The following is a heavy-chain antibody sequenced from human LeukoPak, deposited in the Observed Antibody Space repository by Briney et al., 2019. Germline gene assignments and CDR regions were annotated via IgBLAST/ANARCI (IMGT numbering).Heavy chain of an antibody. V-gene: IGHV3-69-1*01. Sequence: GGSLRLSCAASGFSFSSYSTNCVRQAPGKGREWVATMTRSSAIYYADSVKGRFTISRDNAKNSVYLQLNSLRDEDTAVYSCARAQTMFWEFDGFDIWGRGTKVTVSS. D-gene: IGHD3-10*02. CDR2: MTRSSAI. J-gene: IGHJ3*02. CDR3: ARAQTMFWEFDGFDI. CDR1: GFSFSSYS.